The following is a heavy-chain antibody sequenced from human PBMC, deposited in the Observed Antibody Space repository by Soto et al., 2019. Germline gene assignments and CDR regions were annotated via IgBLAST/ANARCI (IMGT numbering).Heavy chain of an antibody. D-gene: IGHD2-8*01. CDR3: ARRRRGPAQWYFDY. CDR2: IYYSGST. J-gene: IGHJ4*02. V-gene: IGHV4-39*01. CDR1: GGSISSSSYY. Sequence: QLQLQESGPGLVKPSETLSLTCTVSGGSISSSSYYWGWIRQPPGKGLEWIGSIYYSGSTYYNPSLKSRVTISVDTSKNQFSLKLSSVTPADTAVYYHARRRRGPAQWYFDYWGQGTLVTVSS.